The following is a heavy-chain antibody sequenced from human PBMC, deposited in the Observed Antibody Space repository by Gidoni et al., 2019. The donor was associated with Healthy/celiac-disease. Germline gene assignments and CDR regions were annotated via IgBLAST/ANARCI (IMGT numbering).Heavy chain of an antibody. CDR3: ARRVVVPAAIPLGYYYYMDV. Sequence: EVQLVQSGAEVKKPGASLKISCKGSGYSFTSYWIGWVRQMPGKGLEWMGIIYPGDSDTRYSPSFQGQVTISADKSISTAYLQGSSLKASDTAMYYCARRVVVPAAIPLGYYYYMDVWGKGTTVTVSS. J-gene: IGHJ6*03. CDR1: GYSFTSYW. CDR2: IYPGDSDT. D-gene: IGHD2-2*02. V-gene: IGHV5-51*03.